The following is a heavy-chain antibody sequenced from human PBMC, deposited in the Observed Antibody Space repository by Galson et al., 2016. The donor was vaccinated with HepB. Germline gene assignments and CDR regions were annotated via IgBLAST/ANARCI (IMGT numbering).Heavy chain of an antibody. V-gene: IGHV6-1*01. CDR1: GDSVSGTTIA. CDR3: ARDGYTSGWHGAFEI. J-gene: IGHJ3*02. CDR2: TYYRSKWYY. D-gene: IGHD6-19*01. Sequence: CAISGDSVSGTTIAWNWIRHSPSRGLEWLGRTYYRSKWYYDYAGSVKSRITINPDTSRNQFSLQLNSVTPEDTAVYYCARDGYTSGWHGAFEIWGQGTMV.